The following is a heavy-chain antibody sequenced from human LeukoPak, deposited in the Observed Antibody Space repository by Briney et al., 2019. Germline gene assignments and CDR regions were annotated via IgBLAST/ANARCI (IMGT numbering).Heavy chain of an antibody. CDR2: IKQDGSDK. CDR1: GFTFSDYW. D-gene: IGHD6-19*01. J-gene: IGHJ4*02. Sequence: GGSLRLSCVASGFTFSDYWMSWVRQAPGKGLEWAANIKQDGSDKYYADSMKGRFTISRDNAKDSLYLQMNSLRAEDTAVYFCARGTYSSGWYPDYFDYWGQGTLVTVSS. V-gene: IGHV3-7*03. CDR3: ARGTYSSGWYPDYFDY.